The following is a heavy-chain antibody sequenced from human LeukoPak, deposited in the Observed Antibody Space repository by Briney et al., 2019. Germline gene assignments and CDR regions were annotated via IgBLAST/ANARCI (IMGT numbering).Heavy chain of an antibody. V-gene: IGHV1-18*01. Sequence: ASVKVSCKASGYTFTSYGISWVRQAPGQGLEWMGWISAYNGNTNYAQKLQGRVTMTTDTSTSTAYMELRSLRSDHTAVYYCARVSPIAAAVAYYFDYWGQGTLVTVSS. D-gene: IGHD6-13*01. CDR1: GYTFTSYG. J-gene: IGHJ4*02. CDR2: ISAYNGNT. CDR3: ARVSPIAAAVAYYFDY.